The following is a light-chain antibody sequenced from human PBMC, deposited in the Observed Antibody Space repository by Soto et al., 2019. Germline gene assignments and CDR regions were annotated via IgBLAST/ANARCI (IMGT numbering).Light chain of an antibody. CDR2: EIY. CDR1: SGSIASHY. V-gene: IGLV6-57*04. CDR3: QSYDSNNQGV. Sequence: LTQPHSVSESPGKTVTISCTRSSGSIASHYVQWYQQRPGSAPTTVIYEIYQRPSGVPDRFSGSIDSSSNSASLTISGLKTEDEADYYCQSYDSNNQGVFGGGTKLTVL. J-gene: IGLJ2*01.